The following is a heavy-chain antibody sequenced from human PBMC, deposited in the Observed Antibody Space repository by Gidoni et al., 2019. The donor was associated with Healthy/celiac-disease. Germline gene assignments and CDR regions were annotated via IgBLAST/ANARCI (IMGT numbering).Heavy chain of an antibody. D-gene: IGHD5-12*01. Sequence: EVQLVQSGAEVKKPAESLKISCKGSGYSCTSYWIGWVRQMPGKGLEWMGVISPGDSATRYSPAFQGQVTITAAKSSSAVYLQWSSLKASDTAMYYCARRRHSGYDFDYWGQGTLVTVSS. J-gene: IGHJ4*02. CDR1: GYSCTSYW. CDR2: ISPGDSAT. CDR3: ARRRHSGYDFDY. V-gene: IGHV5-51*03.